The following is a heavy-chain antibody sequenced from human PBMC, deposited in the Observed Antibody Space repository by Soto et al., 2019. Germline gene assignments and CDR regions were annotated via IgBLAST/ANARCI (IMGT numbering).Heavy chain of an antibody. V-gene: IGHV3-9*01. Sequence: EVQLVESGGGLVQPGRSLRLSCAASGFTFDDYAMHWVRQAPGKGLEWVSGISWNSGSIGYADSVKGRFTISRDNAKNSLYLQMNSLRAEDTALYYCAKDDNQDSSSWTDLDVWGKGTTVTVSS. CDR2: ISWNSGSI. CDR1: GFTFDDYA. CDR3: AKDDNQDSSSWTDLDV. D-gene: IGHD6-13*01. J-gene: IGHJ6*04.